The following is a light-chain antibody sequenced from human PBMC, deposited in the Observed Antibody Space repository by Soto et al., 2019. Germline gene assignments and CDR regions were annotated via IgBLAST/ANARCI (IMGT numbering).Light chain of an antibody. Sequence: QSALTQPASVSGSPGQSITISCTGTSSDVGGYNYVSWYQQHPGKAPKLMIYDVSNRPSGVSNRFPGSKSGNTASLTISGLQAEDEADYYCSSYTSGNPGVVFGGGTKLTVL. CDR1: SSDVGGYNY. V-gene: IGLV2-14*01. CDR2: DVS. J-gene: IGLJ2*01. CDR3: SSYTSGNPGVV.